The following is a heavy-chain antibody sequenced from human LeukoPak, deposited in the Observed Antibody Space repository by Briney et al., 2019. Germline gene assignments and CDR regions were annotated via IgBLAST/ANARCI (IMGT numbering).Heavy chain of an antibody. CDR3: ARDCDNHRVVAATPGIDP. CDR2: INTNTGNP. V-gene: IGHV7-4-1*02. CDR1: GYTSTIYA. Sequence: ASVKVSFKASGYTSTIYAMNWVRQAPGQGLEWMGWINTNTGNPTYAQGFTGRFVFSLDTSVSTAYLQISSLKAEDTAVYYCARDCDNHRVVAATPGIDPWGQGTLVTVSS. D-gene: IGHD2-15*01. J-gene: IGHJ5*02.